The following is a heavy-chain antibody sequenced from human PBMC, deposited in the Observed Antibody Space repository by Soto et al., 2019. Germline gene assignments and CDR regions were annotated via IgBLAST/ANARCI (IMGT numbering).Heavy chain of an antibody. CDR2: IFSNDEK. Sequence: QVTLKESGPVLVKPTETLTLTCTVSGFSLSNARMGVSWIRQPPGKALEWLAHIFSNDEKSYSTSLKSRLTISKDTSKSQVVLTMTNMDPVDTATYYCARINDILTGFDYWGQGTLVTVFS. D-gene: IGHD3-9*01. J-gene: IGHJ4*02. CDR3: ARINDILTGFDY. CDR1: GFSLSNARMG. V-gene: IGHV2-26*01.